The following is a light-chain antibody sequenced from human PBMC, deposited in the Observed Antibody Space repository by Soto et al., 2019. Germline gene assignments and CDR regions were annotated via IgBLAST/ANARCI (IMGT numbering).Light chain of an antibody. J-gene: IGLJ3*02. Sequence: LTQPRSVSGSPGQSVTISCTGTSSDVGGYNYVSWYQQHPGKAPKLMIYDVSKRPSGVPDRFSGSKSGNTASLTISGLQAEDEADYYCCSYAGSYTLVFGGGTKLTVL. CDR2: DVS. V-gene: IGLV2-11*01. CDR3: CSYAGSYTLV. CDR1: SSDVGGYNY.